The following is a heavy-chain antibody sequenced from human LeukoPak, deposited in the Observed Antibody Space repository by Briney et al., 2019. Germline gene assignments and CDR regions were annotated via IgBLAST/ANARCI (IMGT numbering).Heavy chain of an antibody. J-gene: IGHJ4*02. CDR2: ISSSSSYI. V-gene: IGHV3-21*01. Sequence: PGGSLRLSCAASRFTFSSYSMNWVRQAPGKGLEWVSSISSSSSYIYYADSVKGRFTISRDNAKNSLYLQMNSLRAEDTAVYYCARSGIRGYYFDYWGQGTLVTVSS. CDR3: ARSGIRGYYFDY. D-gene: IGHD1-14*01. CDR1: RFTFSSYS.